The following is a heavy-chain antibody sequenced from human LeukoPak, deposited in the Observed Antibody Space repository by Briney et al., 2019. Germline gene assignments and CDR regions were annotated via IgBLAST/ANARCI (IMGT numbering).Heavy chain of an antibody. CDR1: GGSISSYY. CDR2: IYYSGST. CDR3: ARYDYGDYDFDY. D-gene: IGHD4-17*01. V-gene: IGHV4-59*01. Sequence: SETLSLTCTVSGGSISSYYWSWIRQPPGKGLEWVGYIYYSGSTNYNPSLKSRVTISVDTSKNQFSLKLSSVTAADTAVYYCARYDYGDYDFDYWGQGTLVTVSS. J-gene: IGHJ4*02.